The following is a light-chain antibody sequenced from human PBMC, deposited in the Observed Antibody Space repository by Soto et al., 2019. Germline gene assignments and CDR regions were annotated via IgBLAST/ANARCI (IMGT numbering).Light chain of an antibody. J-gene: IGLJ1*01. CDR1: SSDVGGYNY. V-gene: IGLV2-14*01. CDR2: EVS. CDR3: SSYTSSSTLDV. Sequence: QSALPQPASVSGSPGQSITISCTGTSSDVGGYNYVSWYQQHPGKAPKLMIYEVSNRPSGVSNRCSGSKSGNTASLTISGLPAEDEADYYCSSYTSSSTLDVFGTGTKVTVL.